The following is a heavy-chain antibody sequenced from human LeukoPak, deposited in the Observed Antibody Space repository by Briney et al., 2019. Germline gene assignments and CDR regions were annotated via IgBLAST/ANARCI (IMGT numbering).Heavy chain of an antibody. D-gene: IGHD3-22*01. J-gene: IGHJ3*02. V-gene: IGHV4-4*07. CDR3: ARAKHYYDSSGYYPDAFDI. CDR1: GGSMNNDY. CDR2: IHSGGTT. Sequence: SETLSLTCTVSGGSMNNDYFTWIRQPAGKGLEWIGRIHSGGTTNYNPSLMSRVTLSVDTSKNQISLRLSSVTAADTAVYYCARAKHYYDSSGYYPDAFDIWGQGTMVTVSS.